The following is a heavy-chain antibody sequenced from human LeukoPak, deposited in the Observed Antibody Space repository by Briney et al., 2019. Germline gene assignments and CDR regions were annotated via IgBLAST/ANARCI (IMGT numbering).Heavy chain of an antibody. D-gene: IGHD6-19*01. V-gene: IGHV4-59*01. Sequence: SETLSLTCTVSGGSISTYYWSWIRQPPGKGLEWIGHIYNSGSTNYSPSLKSRVTISVDTSKNQFSLKLSSVTAADTAVYYCARFKRAGGWSYFDYWGQGTLVTVSS. CDR1: GGSISTYY. CDR3: ARFKRAGGWSYFDY. J-gene: IGHJ4*02. CDR2: IYNSGST.